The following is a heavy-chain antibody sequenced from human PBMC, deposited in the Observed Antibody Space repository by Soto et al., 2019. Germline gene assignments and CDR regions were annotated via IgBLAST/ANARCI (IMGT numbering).Heavy chain of an antibody. CDR3: ARQGYTFAYDS. V-gene: IGHV5-51*01. D-gene: IGHD5-18*01. CDR2: IYPGDSDT. CDR1: GDSFTTSW. J-gene: IGHJ4*02. Sequence: PGESLKISCQGSGDSFTTSWIAWVRQMPGEGLECMGIIYPGDSDTRYSPSFQGQVTISADKSISTAYLQWSSLKASDTAIYYCARQGYTFAYDSWGQGTQVTVSS.